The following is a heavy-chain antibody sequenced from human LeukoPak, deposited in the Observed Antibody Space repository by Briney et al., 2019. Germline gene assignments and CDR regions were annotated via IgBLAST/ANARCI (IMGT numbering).Heavy chain of an antibody. CDR1: GGSISSYY. CDR3: ASSLRYLFDY. J-gene: IGHJ4*02. Sequence: PSETLSLTCTVSGGSISSYYWSWIRQPPGKGLEWIGYIYYSGSTNYNPSLKSRVTISVDTSKNQFSLKLSSVTAADTAVYYCASSLRYLFDYWGQGTLVTVSS. V-gene: IGHV4-59*01. D-gene: IGHD3-9*01. CDR2: IYYSGST.